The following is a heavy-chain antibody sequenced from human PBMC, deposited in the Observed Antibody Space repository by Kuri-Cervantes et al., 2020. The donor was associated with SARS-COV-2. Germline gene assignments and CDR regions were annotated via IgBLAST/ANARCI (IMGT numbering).Heavy chain of an antibody. Sequence: GESLRLSCAASGFSFSTHGMHWVRQAPGKGLEWVAVISHDGARTHYADSVRGRFTVSRDTSKNTLFLQMNSLRAEDTAVYYCAKVRVARYTYGYGFDYWGQGTLVTVSS. V-gene: IGHV3-30*18. CDR2: ISHDGART. CDR1: GFSFSTHG. D-gene: IGHD5-18*01. J-gene: IGHJ4*02. CDR3: AKVRVARYTYGYGFDY.